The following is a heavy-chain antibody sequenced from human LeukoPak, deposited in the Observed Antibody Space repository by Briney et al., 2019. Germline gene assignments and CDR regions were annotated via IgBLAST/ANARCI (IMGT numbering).Heavy chain of an antibody. V-gene: IGHV3-23*01. CDR2: ISGSGGST. CDR3: AKDTEQWEPTLPTY. D-gene: IGHD1-26*01. CDR1: GFTFSSYA. Sequence: GGSLRLSCAASGFTFSSYAMSWVRQAPGKGLEWVSAISGSGGSTYYADSVKGRFTISRDNSKNTLYLQMNSLRAEDTAVYYRAKDTEQWEPTLPTYWGQGTLVTVSS. J-gene: IGHJ4*02.